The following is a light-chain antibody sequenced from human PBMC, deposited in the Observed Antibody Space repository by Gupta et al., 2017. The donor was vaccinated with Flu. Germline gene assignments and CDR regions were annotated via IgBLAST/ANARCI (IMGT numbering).Light chain of an antibody. CDR3: QQRSSWPPT. CDR2: DAS. Sequence: EIVLTPSPAILPLSPGESATLSCRASQSVRNYLAWYQQKPGQAPRLLIYDASNRAAGIPARFTGGGSVTDFTLSISALEPEDFAVYYCQQRSSWPPTFGGGTKVELK. J-gene: IGKJ4*01. CDR1: QSVRNY. V-gene: IGKV3-11*01.